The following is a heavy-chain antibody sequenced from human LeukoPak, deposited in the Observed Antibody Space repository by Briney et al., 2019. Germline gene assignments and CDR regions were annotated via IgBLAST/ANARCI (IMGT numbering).Heavy chain of an antibody. Sequence: GGSLRLSCAASGFTFSSYAMHWVRQAPGKGLEWVAVISYDGSNKYYADSVKGRFTTSRDNSKNTLYLQMNSLRAEDTAVYYCARENWAFDYWGQGTLVTVSS. CDR3: ARENWAFDY. CDR1: GFTFSSYA. J-gene: IGHJ4*02. D-gene: IGHD7-27*01. CDR2: ISYDGSNK. V-gene: IGHV3-30-3*01.